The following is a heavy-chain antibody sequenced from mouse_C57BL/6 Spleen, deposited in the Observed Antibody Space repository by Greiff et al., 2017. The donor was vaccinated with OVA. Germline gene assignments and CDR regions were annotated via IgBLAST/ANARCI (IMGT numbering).Heavy chain of an antibody. CDR3: ARRAY. V-gene: IGHV1-50*01. J-gene: IGHJ3*01. Sequence: QVQLQQPGAELVKPGASVKLSCKASGYTFTSYWMQWVKQRPGQGLEWIGEIDPSDSYTNYNQKFKGKATLTVDTSSSTAYMQLSSRTSEDSAVYYCARRAYWGQGTLVTVSA. CDR2: IDPSDSYT. CDR1: GYTFTSYW.